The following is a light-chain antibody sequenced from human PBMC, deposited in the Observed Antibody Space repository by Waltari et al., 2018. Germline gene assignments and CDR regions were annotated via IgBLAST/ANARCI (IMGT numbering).Light chain of an antibody. CDR2: EVS. V-gene: IGLV2-14*01. CDR3: SSYTTSSAPGV. CDR1: DSDVGAYDF. J-gene: IGLJ1*01. Sequence: QSALTQPASVSGAPGQSITISCHGTDSDVGAYDFVPRYQQHPGKAPHLIIYEVSNRPSGISNRFSASKSGNTASLTISGLQAEDEADYYCSSYTTSSAPGVFGTGTRVTVL.